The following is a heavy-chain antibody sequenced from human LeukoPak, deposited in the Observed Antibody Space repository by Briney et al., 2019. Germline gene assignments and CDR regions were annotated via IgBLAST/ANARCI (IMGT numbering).Heavy chain of an antibody. CDR3: ARSKAGGY. D-gene: IGHD3-10*01. CDR1: AFTLNKYW. Sequence: GGSLRLSCAVSAFTLNKYWMTWVRQAPGEGLEWVANVNQDGTEKYYVDSVKGRFNISRDNAKNSLYLHMNSLRAEDTAVYYCARSKAGGYWGQGTLVIVST. J-gene: IGHJ4*02. V-gene: IGHV3-7*01. CDR2: VNQDGTEK.